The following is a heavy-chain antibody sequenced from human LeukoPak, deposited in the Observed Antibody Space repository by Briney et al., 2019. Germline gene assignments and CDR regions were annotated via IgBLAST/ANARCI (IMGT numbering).Heavy chain of an antibody. CDR3: ARGSSGYYYSPDY. Sequence: GASVKVSCKASGYTFINYEINWVRQATGQGLEYMGWMNSNDGNTPYAQKSQGRVTMTRDTSTDTAYMELGSLTSDDTAVYYCARGSSGYYYSPDYWGQGTLVTVSS. J-gene: IGHJ4*02. D-gene: IGHD3-22*01. CDR2: MNSNDGNT. CDR1: GYTFINYE. V-gene: IGHV1-8*01.